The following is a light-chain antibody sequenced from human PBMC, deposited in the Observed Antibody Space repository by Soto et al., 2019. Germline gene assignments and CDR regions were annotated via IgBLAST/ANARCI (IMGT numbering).Light chain of an antibody. CDR3: QLRTNWPPT. CDR2: DTY. J-gene: IGKJ5*01. V-gene: IGKV3-11*01. CDR1: HSISTY. Sequence: EVVLTQSPATLSLSPGERASLSCRASHSISTYLAWYQQKPGQPPRLLMYDTYKRATAIPARFSGSGSGTDFTLTIGSLEPEDFAVDYCQLRTNWPPTFGEGTRLQMK.